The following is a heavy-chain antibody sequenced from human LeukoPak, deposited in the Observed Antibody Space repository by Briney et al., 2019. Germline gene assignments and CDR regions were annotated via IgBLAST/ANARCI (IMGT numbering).Heavy chain of an antibody. J-gene: IGHJ6*02. CDR1: GYTFTSYY. V-gene: IGHV1-46*01. Sequence: ASVTVSCKASGYTFTSYYMHWVRQAPGQGLEWMGLINPSGGSTSYAQKFQGRVTMTRDTSTSTVYMELSSLRSEDTAVYYCARDGETGSGSPLGYGMDVWGQGTTVTVSS. CDR3: ARDGETGSGSPLGYGMDV. CDR2: INPSGGST. D-gene: IGHD3-10*01.